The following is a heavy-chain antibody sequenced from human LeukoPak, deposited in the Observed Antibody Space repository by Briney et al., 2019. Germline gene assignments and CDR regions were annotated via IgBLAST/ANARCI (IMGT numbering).Heavy chain of an antibody. Sequence: SETLSLTCTVSGGSISSYYWSWIRQPAGKGLEWIGRIYSSWNTNYNPSLKSRVTMSLDTFNNQLSLKLRSVTAADTAVYYCASGSSSWTSFDYWGQGTLVTVSS. J-gene: IGHJ4*02. CDR1: GGSISSYY. CDR3: ASGSSSWTSFDY. CDR2: IYSSWNT. V-gene: IGHV4-4*07. D-gene: IGHD6-13*01.